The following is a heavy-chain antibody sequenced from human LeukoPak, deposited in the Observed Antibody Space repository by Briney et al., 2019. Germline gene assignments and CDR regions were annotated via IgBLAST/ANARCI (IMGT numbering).Heavy chain of an antibody. Sequence: SVKVSCKASGGTFSSYAISWVRQAPGQGLEWMGGIIPIFGTANYAQKFQGRVTITADKSTSTAYMELSSLRSEGTAVYYCARRGGYSYGNAFDIWGQGTMVTVPS. D-gene: IGHD5-18*01. CDR2: IIPIFGTA. CDR3: ARRGGYSYGNAFDI. CDR1: GGTFSSYA. J-gene: IGHJ3*02. V-gene: IGHV1-69*06.